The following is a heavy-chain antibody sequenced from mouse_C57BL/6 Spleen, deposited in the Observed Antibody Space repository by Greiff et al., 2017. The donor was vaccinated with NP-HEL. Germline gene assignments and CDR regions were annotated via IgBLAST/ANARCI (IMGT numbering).Heavy chain of an antibody. CDR3: TTYYVSSPAY. V-gene: IGHV14-1*01. Sequence: SGAELVRPGASVKFSCTASGFNIKDYYMHWVKQRPEQGLEWIGRIDPEDGDTEYTPKFQGKATMTADTSSNTAYMQLSSLTSEDTAVYYCTTYYVSSPAYWGQGTLVTVSA. D-gene: IGHD1-1*01. CDR2: IDPEDGDT. J-gene: IGHJ3*01. CDR1: GFNIKDYY.